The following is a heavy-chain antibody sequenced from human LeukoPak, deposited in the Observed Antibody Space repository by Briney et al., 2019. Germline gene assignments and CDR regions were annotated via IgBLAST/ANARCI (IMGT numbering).Heavy chain of an antibody. CDR2: ITWNSDNI. D-gene: IGHD5-18*01. V-gene: IGHV3-9*01. Sequence: PGRSLRLSCAASGFTFDDYAMHWVRQAPGKGLEWVSGITWNSDNIGYADSLKGRFTISRDNAKNSLYLQMNSLRAEDTAFYYCAKDGGGYSYGYVDNWGQGTLVTVSS. J-gene: IGHJ4*02. CDR1: GFTFDDYA. CDR3: AKDGGGYSYGYVDN.